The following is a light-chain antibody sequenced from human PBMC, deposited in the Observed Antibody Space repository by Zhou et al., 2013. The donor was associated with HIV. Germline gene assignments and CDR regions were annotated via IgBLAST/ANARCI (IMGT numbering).Light chain of an antibody. CDR1: QSVRSRY. J-gene: IGKJ5*01. Sequence: IVLTQSPGTLSFSPGERATLSCRASQSVRSRYLAWYQQKPGQPPKVLIYGASTRATGIPDRFSGSGSGTDFTLTVSRLEPEDFAVYYCQQRNSWPITFGQGTRLEIK. V-gene: IGKV3D-20*02. CDR2: GAS. CDR3: QQRNSWPIT.